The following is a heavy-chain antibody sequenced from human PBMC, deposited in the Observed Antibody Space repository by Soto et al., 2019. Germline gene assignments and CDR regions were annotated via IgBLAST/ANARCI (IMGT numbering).Heavy chain of an antibody. V-gene: IGHV1-18*01. CDR2: ISGYNGNT. CDR1: GYTFSSYG. CDR3: ARARGQWLVTTEYDC. J-gene: IGHJ4*02. D-gene: IGHD6-19*01. Sequence: ASVKVSCKASGYTFSSYGISWVRQAPGQGLEWMGWISGYNGNTDYAQSLQGRVTMTTDTFTNTAYMELRSLRSDDTAVYYCARARGQWLVTTEYDCWGQGTLVTVSS.